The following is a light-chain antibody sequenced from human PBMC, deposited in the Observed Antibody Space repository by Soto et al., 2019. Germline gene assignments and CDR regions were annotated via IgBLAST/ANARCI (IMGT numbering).Light chain of an antibody. CDR2: DVS. J-gene: IGLJ2*01. CDR3: CSYEGRSVV. Sequence: QSALTQPRSVSGSPGQSVNISCTGTSSDVGGDNYVSWYQQHPGKAPKVMIYDVSKWPSGVPDRFSGSKSGNTASLTISGLQAEDEADYYCCSYEGRSVVFGEGTKLTVL. CDR1: SSDVGGDNY. V-gene: IGLV2-11*01.